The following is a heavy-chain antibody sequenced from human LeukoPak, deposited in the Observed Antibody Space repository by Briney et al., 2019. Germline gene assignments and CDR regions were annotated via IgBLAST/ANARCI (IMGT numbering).Heavy chain of an antibody. CDR2: ISYDGSNK. D-gene: IGHD3-22*01. V-gene: IGHV3-30*18. J-gene: IGHJ4*02. CDR3: AKPNFDSSGYLLDY. Sequence: GGSLRLSCAASGFTFSNYGMHWVRQAPGKGLEWVAVISYDGSNKYYADSVKGRFTISRDNSKNTLYLQMNSLRAEDTAVYYCAKPNFDSSGYLLDYWGQGTLATVSS. CDR1: GFTFSNYG.